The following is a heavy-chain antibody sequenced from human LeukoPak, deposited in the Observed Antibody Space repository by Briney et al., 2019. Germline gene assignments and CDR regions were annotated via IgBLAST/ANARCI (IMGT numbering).Heavy chain of an antibody. V-gene: IGHV3-7*01. CDR3: ARFRYSGSYYPPHFDY. CDR1: GFTFSSYW. D-gene: IGHD1-26*01. J-gene: IGHJ4*02. CDR2: IKQDGSEK. Sequence: PGGSLRLSCAASGFTFSSYWMSWVRQAPGKGLEWVANIKQDGSEKYYVDSVKGRFTISRDNAKNSLYLQMNSLRAEDTAVYYCARFRYSGSYYPPHFDYWGQGTLVTVSS.